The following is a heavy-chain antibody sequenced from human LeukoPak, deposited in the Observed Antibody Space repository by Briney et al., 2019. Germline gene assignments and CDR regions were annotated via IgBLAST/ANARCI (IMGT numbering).Heavy chain of an antibody. D-gene: IGHD6-13*01. V-gene: IGHV3-11*04. J-gene: IGHJ6*03. CDR3: ARDRAAAAGTPPDYYYYYMDV. Sequence: DPGGSLRLSCAASGFTFSDYYMSWIRQAPGKGLEWVSYISSSGSTIYYADSVKGRFTISRDNAKNSLYLQMNSLRAEDTAVYYCARDRAAAAGTPPDYYYYYMDVWGKGTTVTVSS. CDR1: GFTFSDYY. CDR2: ISSSGSTI.